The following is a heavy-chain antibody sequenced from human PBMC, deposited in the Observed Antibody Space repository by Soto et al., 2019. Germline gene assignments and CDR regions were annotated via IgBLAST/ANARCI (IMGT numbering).Heavy chain of an antibody. CDR3: ARDRLKVPAAHDGAFDI. CDR1: GYTFTGYY. Sequence: KGGRASVKVSCKASGYTFTGYYMHWVRQAPGQGLEWMGWINPNSGGTNYAQKFQGWVTMTRDTSISTAYMELSRLRSDDTAVYYCARDRLKVPAAHDGAFDIWGQGTMVTVSS. D-gene: IGHD2-2*01. V-gene: IGHV1-2*04. CDR2: INPNSGGT. J-gene: IGHJ3*02.